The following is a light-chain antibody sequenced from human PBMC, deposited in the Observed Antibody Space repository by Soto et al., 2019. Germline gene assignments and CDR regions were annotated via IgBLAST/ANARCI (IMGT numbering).Light chain of an antibody. CDR2: DNN. CDR1: NSNIGNNY. Sequence: QSVLTQPPSVSAAPGQTVTISCSGSNSNIGNNYVSWYQQLPGTAPKVLIYDNNKRPSGIPDRFSGSKSATSATLGITGLQTGDEADYYCGTWDSSLSTYVFGTGTKLTVL. CDR3: GTWDSSLSTYV. V-gene: IGLV1-51*01. J-gene: IGLJ1*01.